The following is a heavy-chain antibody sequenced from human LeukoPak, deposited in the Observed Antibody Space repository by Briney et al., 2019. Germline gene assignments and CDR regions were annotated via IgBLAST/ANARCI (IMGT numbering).Heavy chain of an antibody. Sequence: PSETLSLTCTVSGGSISSGGYYWSWIRQPPGKGLEWIGYIYHSGSTYYNPSLKSRVTISVDTSKNQFSLKLSSVTAADTAVYYCARTMIVVVGHGDYYYMDVWGKGTTVTVSS. CDR3: ARTMIVVVGHGDYYYMDV. D-gene: IGHD3-22*01. J-gene: IGHJ6*03. V-gene: IGHV4-30-2*01. CDR1: GGSISSGGYY. CDR2: IYHSGST.